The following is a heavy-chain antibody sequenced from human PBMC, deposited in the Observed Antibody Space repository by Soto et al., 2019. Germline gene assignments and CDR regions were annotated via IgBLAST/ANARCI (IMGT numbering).Heavy chain of an antibody. J-gene: IGHJ4*02. V-gene: IGHV3-30-3*01. CDR1: GFTFSSYA. D-gene: IGHD3-10*01. Sequence: QVQLVESGGGAVQPGRSLRLSCAASGFTFSSYAMHWVRQAPGKGLEWVAVISYDGSNKYYADSVKGRFTISRDNSKNTLYLQMNSLRAEDTAVYYCARVHDYYGSGSYPCYDYWGQGTLVTVSS. CDR2: ISYDGSNK. CDR3: ARVHDYYGSGSYPCYDY.